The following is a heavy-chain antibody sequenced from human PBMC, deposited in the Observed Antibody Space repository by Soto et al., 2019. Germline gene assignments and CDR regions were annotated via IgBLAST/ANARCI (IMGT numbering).Heavy chain of an antibody. V-gene: IGHV1-8*01. CDR1: GYTFTSYE. Sequence: QVQLVQSGAEVKKPGTSVKVSCKASGYTFTSYEINWVRQATGQGLEWMGWMNPNSGDTGYAQKFQGRVTMTRNTSISTAYMELSSLRSEDTAVYYCARGELLWFGELLRWGQGTLVTVSS. J-gene: IGHJ4*02. D-gene: IGHD3-10*01. CDR3: ARGELLWFGELLR. CDR2: MNPNSGDT.